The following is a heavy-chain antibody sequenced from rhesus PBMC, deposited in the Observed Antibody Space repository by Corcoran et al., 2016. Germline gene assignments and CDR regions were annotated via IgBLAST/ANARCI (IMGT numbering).Heavy chain of an antibody. CDR3: ARDTVDFDY. CDR1: GFSIRPTGTR. J-gene: IGHJ4*01. CDR2: IYWKDSK. D-gene: IGHD5-24*01. Sequence: QVPLKESGPALVKPTQTLKLTCNFSGFSIRPTGTRLGWIRQPPGKALKWLASIYWKDSKYYSTSLKSRLTIPKDTSKNQVVLTMTNMDPVDTATYYCARDTVDFDYWGQGVLVTVSS. V-gene: IGHV2-95*01.